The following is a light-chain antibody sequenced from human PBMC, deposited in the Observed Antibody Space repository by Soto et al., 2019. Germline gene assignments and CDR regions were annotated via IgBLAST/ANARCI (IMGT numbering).Light chain of an antibody. V-gene: IGKV3-20*01. CDR1: QSVSSSY. Sequence: IVLTQSPGTLSLSPGERATLSCRASQSVSSSYLAWYQQKPGQAPRLLIYGASSRATGIPDRFSGSGSGTDFTLTISRLEPEDFAVYYCQQYGSSPWTFGHGTKVEIK. CDR3: QQYGSSPWT. J-gene: IGKJ1*01. CDR2: GAS.